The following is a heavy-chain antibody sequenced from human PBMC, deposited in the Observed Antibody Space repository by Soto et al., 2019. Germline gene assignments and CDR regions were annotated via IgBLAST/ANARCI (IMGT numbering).Heavy chain of an antibody. CDR3: ARDLEYSTSLCEH. V-gene: IGHV1-18*04. Sequence: QVQMKQSGGEVKKPGASVKVSCKASGYTFTNHGVNWVRQAPGQGLEWLGYISGYNGDTDYDQKFQDRFTMRIAKTTNTFVIELRNLISDDSAVYYCARDLEYSTSLCEHWGQGTPVSVS. J-gene: IGHJ4*02. CDR1: GYTFTNHG. D-gene: IGHD4-4*01. CDR2: ISGYNGDT.